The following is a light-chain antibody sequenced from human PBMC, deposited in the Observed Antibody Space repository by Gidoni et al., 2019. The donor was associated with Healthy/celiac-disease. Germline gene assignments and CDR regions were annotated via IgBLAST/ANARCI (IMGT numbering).Light chain of an antibody. CDR3: QAWDSSTAV. V-gene: IGLV3-1*01. CDR2: QDS. Sequence: YELPQPPSVSVSPGQTASITCSGDKLGDKYACWYQQKPGQSPVLVIYQDSKRPSGIPERFSGSNSGNTATLTISGTQAMDEADYYCQAWDSSTAVFGGGTKLTVL. J-gene: IGLJ2*01. CDR1: KLGDKY.